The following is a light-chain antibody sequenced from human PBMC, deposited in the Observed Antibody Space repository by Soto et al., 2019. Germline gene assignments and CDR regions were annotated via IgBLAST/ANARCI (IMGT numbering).Light chain of an antibody. CDR2: DVS. V-gene: IGLV2-14*03. CDR1: SSDVGGYNY. Sequence: QSALTQPASVSGSPGQSIAISCTGTSSDVGGYNYVSWYQHHPGKAPKLMIYDVSNRPSGVSNRFSGSKSGNTASLTISGRQAEDEADDCCSSYTSSSTYVFGTGTKLTVL. CDR3: SSYTSSSTYV. J-gene: IGLJ1*01.